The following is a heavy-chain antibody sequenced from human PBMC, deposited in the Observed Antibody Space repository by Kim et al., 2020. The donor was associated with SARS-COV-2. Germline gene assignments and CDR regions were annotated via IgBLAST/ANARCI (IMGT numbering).Heavy chain of an antibody. Sequence: STNYNPSLKSRVTISVDTSKNQFSLKLSSVTAADTAVYYCARGVAAADDYWGQGTLVTVSS. CDR3: ARGVAAADDY. D-gene: IGHD6-13*01. CDR2: ST. J-gene: IGHJ4*02. V-gene: IGHV4-59*09.